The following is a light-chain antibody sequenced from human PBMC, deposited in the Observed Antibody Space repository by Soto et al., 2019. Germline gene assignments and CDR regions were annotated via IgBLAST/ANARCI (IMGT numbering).Light chain of an antibody. CDR3: QQYNTYWT. Sequence: DIQMTQVPSAPSAAVGGRVTINVWASQNVHTWLAWYQHKPGKAPQLLIYDVSVLERGVTSRFSGSGSGTEFTLTISGLQSDDFATYYCQQYNTYWTFGQGTKVDIK. J-gene: IGKJ1*01. CDR1: QNVHTW. V-gene: IGKV1-5*01. CDR2: DVS.